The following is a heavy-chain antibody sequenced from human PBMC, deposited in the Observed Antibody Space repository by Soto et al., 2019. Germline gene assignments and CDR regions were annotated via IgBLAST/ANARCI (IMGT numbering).Heavy chain of an antibody. V-gene: IGHV4-4*02. J-gene: IGHJ4*02. CDR3: ARGPHLAGRGVIDY. D-gene: IGHD3-10*01. CDR2: IYHSGST. CDR1: GGSISSSNW. Sequence: SETLSLTCAVSGGSISSSNWWSWVRQPPWKGLEWIGEIYHSGSTNYNPSLKSRVTISVDKSKNQFSLKLSSVTAADTAVYYCARGPHLAGRGVIDYWGQGTLVTVSS.